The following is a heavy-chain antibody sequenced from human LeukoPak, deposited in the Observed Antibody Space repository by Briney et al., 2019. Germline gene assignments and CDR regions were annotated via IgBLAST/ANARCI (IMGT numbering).Heavy chain of an antibody. V-gene: IGHV3-48*02. Sequence: PGGSLRLSCAASGFTFSTYNMNWVRQAPGKGLEWVSFTSSDSRIIYYADSVKGRFTVSRDNAKNSLYLQMNSLRDEDTAVYYCARNPAGIGDYWGQGTLVTVSS. J-gene: IGHJ4*02. CDR3: ARNPAGIGDY. CDR1: GFTFSTYN. D-gene: IGHD1-26*01. CDR2: TSSDSRII.